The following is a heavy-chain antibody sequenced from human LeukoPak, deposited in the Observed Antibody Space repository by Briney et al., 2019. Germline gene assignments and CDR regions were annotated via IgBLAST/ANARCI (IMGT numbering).Heavy chain of an antibody. Sequence: ASVKVSCKASGYTFTSYGISWVRQAPGQGLEWMGWISAYNGNTNYAQKLQGRVTMTTDTSTSTAYMELRSLRSDDTAVYYCARGEGGFDWFHYFDYWGQGTLVTVSS. CDR2: ISAYNGNT. CDR3: ARGEGGFDWFHYFDY. CDR1: GYTFTSYG. D-gene: IGHD3-9*01. V-gene: IGHV1-18*01. J-gene: IGHJ4*02.